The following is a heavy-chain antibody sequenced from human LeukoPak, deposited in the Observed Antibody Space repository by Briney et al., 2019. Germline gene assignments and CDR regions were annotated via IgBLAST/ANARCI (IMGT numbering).Heavy chain of an antibody. Sequence: SETLSLTCAVYGGSFSGYYWSWIRQPPGKGLEWIGEINHSGSTNYNPSLKSRVTISVDTSKNQFSLKLSPVTAADTAVYYCARGRRVMGGYNDYWGQGTLVTVSS. V-gene: IGHV4-34*01. J-gene: IGHJ4*02. D-gene: IGHD5-24*01. CDR2: INHSGST. CDR1: GGSFSGYY. CDR3: ARGRRVMGGYNDY.